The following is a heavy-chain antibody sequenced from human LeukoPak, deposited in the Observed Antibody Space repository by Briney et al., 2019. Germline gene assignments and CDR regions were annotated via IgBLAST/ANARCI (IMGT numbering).Heavy chain of an antibody. CDR1: GFTFSDYY. CDR2: ISSSSSYT. J-gene: IGHJ4*02. Sequence: GGSLRLSCAASGFTFSDYYMSWIRQAPGKGREGVSYISSSSSYTNYADSVKGRFTISRDNAKNSLYLQMNRLRAEDTAVYYCARDLLRRRDTFDYWGQGTLVTVSS. V-gene: IGHV3-11*06. CDR3: ARDLLRRRDTFDY.